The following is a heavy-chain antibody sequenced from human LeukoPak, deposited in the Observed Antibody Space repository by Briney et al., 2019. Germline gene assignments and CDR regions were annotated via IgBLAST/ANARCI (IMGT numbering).Heavy chain of an antibody. D-gene: IGHD6-13*01. CDR1: GGPISSGGYY. CDR3: ARGSSWSYYYYYGMDV. J-gene: IGHJ6*02. V-gene: IGHV4-31*03. CDR2: IYYSGST. Sequence: PSQTLSLTCTVSGGPISSGGYYWSWIRQHPGTGPEWIGYIYYSGSTYYNPSLKSRVTISVDTSKNQFSLKLSSVTAADTAVYYCARGSSWSYYYYYGMDVWGQGTTVTVS.